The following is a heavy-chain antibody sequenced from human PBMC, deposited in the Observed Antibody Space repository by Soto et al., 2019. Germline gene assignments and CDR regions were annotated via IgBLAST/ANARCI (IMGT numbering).Heavy chain of an antibody. Sequence: ASVKVSCKASGYSFSNNDVTWVRQATGQGLEWMGWMNPGGGDTGYAQKFQGRVTMTRDISIATAYMELSSLRSDDTAIYYCARMATFGSLNWFDPWGQGTLVTVSS. J-gene: IGHJ5*02. D-gene: IGHD3-16*01. CDR3: ARMATFGSLNWFDP. V-gene: IGHV1-8*01. CDR2: MNPGGGDT. CDR1: GYSFSNND.